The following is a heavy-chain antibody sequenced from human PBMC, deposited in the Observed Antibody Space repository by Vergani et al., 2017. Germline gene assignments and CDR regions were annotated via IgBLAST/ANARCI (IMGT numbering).Heavy chain of an antibody. D-gene: IGHD2/OR15-2a*01. V-gene: IGHV3-7*01. J-gene: IGHJ5*02. CDR3: ARKNMEDNWFDP. CDR1: GFTFSSYA. CDR2: IKQDGSEK. Sequence: EVQLLESGGGLVQPGGSLRLSCAASGFTFSSYAMSWVRQAPGKGLEWVANIKQDGSEKYYVDSVKGRFTISRDNAKNSLYLQMNSLRAEDTAVYYCARKNMEDNWFDPWGQGTLVTVSS.